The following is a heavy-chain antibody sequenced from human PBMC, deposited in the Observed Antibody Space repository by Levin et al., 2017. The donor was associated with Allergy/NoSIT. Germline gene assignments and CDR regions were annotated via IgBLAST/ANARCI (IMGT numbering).Heavy chain of an antibody. D-gene: IGHD3-16*01. CDR2: IRQHGSER. CDR3: ARGSSSFVWVHDEAFHI. CDR1: GFTFSDYL. J-gene: IGHJ3*02. Sequence: GGSLRLSCAASGFTFSDYLMSWVRQAPGKGLEWVANIRQHGSERYYVDSVKGRFTISRDNAKNSLYLQMNSLRVDDTAVYYCARGSSSFVWVHDEAFHIWGQGTMVTVSS. V-gene: IGHV3-7*01.